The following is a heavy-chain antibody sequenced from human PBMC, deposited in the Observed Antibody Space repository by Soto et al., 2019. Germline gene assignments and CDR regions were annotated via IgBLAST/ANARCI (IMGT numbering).Heavy chain of an antibody. CDR1: GFSFNEAW. CDR2: IKTSAGGGAT. Sequence: EVQLVESAGGLVKPGGSLRLSCVASGFSFNEAWMKWVRHAPGEGLECVGRIKTSAGGGATDYAAPVQGRFTISRDDSKNALYLHMTSLRTEDTAIYYYTTGSVEGIWGQGSTVTVSS. J-gene: IGHJ6*02. D-gene: IGHD2-15*01. CDR3: TTGSVEGI. V-gene: IGHV3-15*07.